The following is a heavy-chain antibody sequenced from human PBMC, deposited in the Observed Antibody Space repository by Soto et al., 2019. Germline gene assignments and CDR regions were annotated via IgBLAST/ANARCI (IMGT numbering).Heavy chain of an antibody. V-gene: IGHV3-23*01. CDR3: AEDPTAAATPETPNY. CDR1: GFTFSSSV. D-gene: IGHD2-2*01. CDR2: ISARGDDT. Sequence: EMHLQESGGGLVQPGGSLRLSCVASGFTFSSSVMNWVRQAPGKGLEWVSVISARGDDTYYADSVKGRFTTSRDNSKKTLYLQMNSVRAEDTAVDYCAEDPTAAATPETPNYWGQGTLVTVSS. J-gene: IGHJ4*02.